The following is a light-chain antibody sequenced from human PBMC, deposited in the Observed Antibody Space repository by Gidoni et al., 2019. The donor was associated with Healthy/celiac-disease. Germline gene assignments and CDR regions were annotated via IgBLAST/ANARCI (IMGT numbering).Light chain of an antibody. CDR2: DVS. V-gene: IGLV2-14*03. CDR3: SSYTSSSTPNWV. Sequence: QSALIQPASVSGSPGQSITLSCPGTSSDVGGYNYVSWYQQHPGKAPKLMIYDVSNRPSGVSNRFSGSKSGNTASLTISGLQAEDEADYYCSSYTSSSTPNWVFGGGTKLTVL. CDR1: SSDVGGYNY. J-gene: IGLJ3*02.